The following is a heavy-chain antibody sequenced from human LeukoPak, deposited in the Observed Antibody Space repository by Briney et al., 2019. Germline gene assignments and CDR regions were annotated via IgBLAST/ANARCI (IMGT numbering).Heavy chain of an antibody. V-gene: IGHV1-69*05. J-gene: IGHJ4*02. CDR3: ASPPTHYYDSSGYYFY. CDR2: IIPIFSTA. CDR1: GGTLSSYA. Sequence: SVKVSCKASGGTLSSYAISWVRQAPGQGLEWMGRIIPIFSTANYAQKFQGRVTITTDESTSTAYMELSSLRSEDTAVYYCASPPTHYYDSSGYYFYWGQGTLVTVSS. D-gene: IGHD3-22*01.